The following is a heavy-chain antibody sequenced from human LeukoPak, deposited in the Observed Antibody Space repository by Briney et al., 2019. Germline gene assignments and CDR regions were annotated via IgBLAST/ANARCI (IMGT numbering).Heavy chain of an antibody. CDR2: IAWNGGRA. J-gene: IGHJ6*02. Sequence: PGGSLRLSCVASGPTLDAFAVQWARPVGGGCLEWVSAIAWNGGRATRADSVEGRYNISRDNDKTSIYLQMNSLRPEDTALYNCARDRGNVLKGGSWGMDVWGQGTTVTVSS. D-gene: IGHD3-10*01. CDR1: GPTLDAFA. V-gene: IGHV3-9*01. CDR3: ARDRGNVLKGGSWGMDV.